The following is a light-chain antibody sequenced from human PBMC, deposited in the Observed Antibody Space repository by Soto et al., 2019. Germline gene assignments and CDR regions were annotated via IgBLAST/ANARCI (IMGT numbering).Light chain of an antibody. Sequence: QSALTQPASVSGSPGQSITISCTGTSSDVGSYNLVSWYQQHPGKAPELMIYDISKRPSGVSNRFSGSKSGNTASLTISGLQAEDEADYYCCSYAGSSASYGVFGGGTKLTVL. CDR3: CSYAGSSASYGV. CDR1: SSDVGSYNL. J-gene: IGLJ2*01. CDR2: DIS. V-gene: IGLV2-23*02.